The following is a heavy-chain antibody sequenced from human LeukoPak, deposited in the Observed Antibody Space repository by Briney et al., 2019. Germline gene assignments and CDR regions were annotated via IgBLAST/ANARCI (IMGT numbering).Heavy chain of an antibody. V-gene: IGHV1-2*02. J-gene: IGHJ3*02. CDR1: GDTFTGYY. CDR2: INPNSGGT. D-gene: IGHD3-3*01. Sequence: GASVKASCKASGDTFTGYYMHWVRQAPGQGLEWMGWINPNSGGTNYAQKFQGRVTMTRDTSISTAYMELSRLRSDDTAVYYCARDQSRRFLEWLLGAPDAFDIWGQGTMVTVSS. CDR3: ARDQSRRFLEWLLGAPDAFDI.